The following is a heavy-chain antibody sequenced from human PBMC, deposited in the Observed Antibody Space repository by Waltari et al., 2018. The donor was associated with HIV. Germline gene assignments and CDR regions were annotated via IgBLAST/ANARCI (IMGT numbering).Heavy chain of an antibody. J-gene: IGHJ5*02. CDR2: SSWNGGGI. CDR3: AKDRSGNYYNPWFDP. CDR1: GLPFDDYA. Sequence: EVQLVVSGGGLVQPGRSLRLSCAASGLPFDDYAMSWIRPFLGKGLEWVSGSSWNGGGIGYADSVKGRLTISRDNAKNSLYLQMNSLRAEDTAMYYCAKDRSGNYYNPWFDPWGQGTLVTVSS. V-gene: IGHV3-9*01. D-gene: IGHD3-10*01.